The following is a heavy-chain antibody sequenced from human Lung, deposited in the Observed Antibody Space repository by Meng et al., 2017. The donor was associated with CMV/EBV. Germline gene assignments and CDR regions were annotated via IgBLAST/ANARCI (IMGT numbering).Heavy chain of an antibody. D-gene: IGHD4-11*01. CDR1: GFMFRDYP. V-gene: IGHV3-49*04. CDR2: IRTRGYGATT. CDR3: SSPTTLSRSVDF. Sequence: GGSXRLXCAASGFMFRDYPMTWVRQAPGRGLEWVALIRTRGYGATTEYAASVKGRFTVSRDDSNSIVYLQMNSLKTEDTAVYFCSSPTTLSRSVDFWGQGPLVTVSS. J-gene: IGHJ4*02.